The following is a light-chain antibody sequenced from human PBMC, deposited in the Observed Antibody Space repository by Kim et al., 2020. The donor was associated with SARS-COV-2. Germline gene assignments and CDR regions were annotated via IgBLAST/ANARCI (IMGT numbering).Light chain of an antibody. V-gene: IGLV3-21*04. CDR2: YDS. CDR3: QVWHSSSDHVV. J-gene: IGLJ2*01. CDR1: DIGSKD. Sequence: ALRKTARIAVGGKDIGSKDGHECQKKLGRAPVLAIYYDSDRTSGIPERFAGSNSGNTATLTISRVEAGDEADYYCQVWHSSSDHVVFGGGTQLTVL.